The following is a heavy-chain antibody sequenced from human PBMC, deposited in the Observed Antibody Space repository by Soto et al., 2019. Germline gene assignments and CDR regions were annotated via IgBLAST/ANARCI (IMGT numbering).Heavy chain of an antibody. D-gene: IGHD2-2*01. CDR2: TYYRSKWYN. V-gene: IGHV6-1*01. CDR3: ARIGAHGSLRSSRYFDY. CDR1: GDSVSSNSAA. Sequence: SQTLSLTCAISGDSVSSNSAAWNWIRQSPSRGLEWLGRTYYRSKWYNDYAVSVKSRITINPDTSKNQFSLQLNSVTPEDTAVYCCARIGAHGSLRSSRYFDYWGQGTLVTVSS. J-gene: IGHJ4*02.